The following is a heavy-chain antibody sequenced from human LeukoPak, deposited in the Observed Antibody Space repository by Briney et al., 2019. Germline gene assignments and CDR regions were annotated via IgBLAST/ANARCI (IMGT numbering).Heavy chain of an antibody. CDR3: AREKWELLPIFDY. CDR1: GASISSHY. V-gene: IGHV4-59*11. CDR2: IYYTGST. Sequence: PSETLSLTCSVSGASISSHYWSWIRQPPGKGLEWIGYIYYTGSTSYNPSLKSRVTISVGTSKNQFSLKLISVTAADTAVYYCAREKWELLPIFDYWGRGILVTVSP. J-gene: IGHJ4*02. D-gene: IGHD1-26*01.